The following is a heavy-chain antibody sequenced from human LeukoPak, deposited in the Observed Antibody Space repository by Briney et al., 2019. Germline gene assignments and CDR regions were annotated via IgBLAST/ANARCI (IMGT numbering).Heavy chain of an antibody. CDR3: AREPSTGNDLDY. V-gene: IGHV1-24*01. Sequence: ASVKVSCKVSGYTLTELSMHWVRQAPGKGLEWMGGFDPEDGETIYAQKFQGRLTMTRDTSTSTVYMELSSLRSEDTAVYYCAREPSTGNDLDYWGQGTLVTVSS. D-gene: IGHD1-1*01. CDR1: GYTLTELS. CDR2: FDPEDGET. J-gene: IGHJ4*02.